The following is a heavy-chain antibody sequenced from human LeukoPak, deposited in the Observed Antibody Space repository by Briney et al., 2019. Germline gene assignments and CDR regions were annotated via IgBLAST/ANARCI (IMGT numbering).Heavy chain of an antibody. CDR1: GGSISSGDYY. D-gene: IGHD1-26*01. V-gene: IGHV4-30-4*08. J-gene: IGHJ4*02. CDR3: ARDGSGGYEGSGYFDY. CDR2: IYYSGST. Sequence: SETLSLTCTVSGGSISSGDYYWSWIRQPPGKGREWFGFIYYSGSTYYNSSLKSRVTMSEDTSNTQISLKLSSVTAADTDVYYCARDGSGGYEGSGYFDYWGQGTLVTVSS.